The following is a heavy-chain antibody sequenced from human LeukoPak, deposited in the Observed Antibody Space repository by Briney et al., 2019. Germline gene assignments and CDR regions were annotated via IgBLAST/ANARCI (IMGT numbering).Heavy chain of an antibody. V-gene: IGHV4-59*12. D-gene: IGHD4-11*01. CDR3: ARDLGYSNYVGRFDY. CDR1: GGSISNYF. CDR2: IYYSGST. J-gene: IGHJ4*02. Sequence: SETLSLTCTVSGGSISNYFWSWIRQPPGKRLEWVGHIYYSGSTKYNPSLKSRVTISVDTSKNQFSLKLTSVTAADTAVYYCARDLGYSNYVGRFDYWGQGTLVTVSS.